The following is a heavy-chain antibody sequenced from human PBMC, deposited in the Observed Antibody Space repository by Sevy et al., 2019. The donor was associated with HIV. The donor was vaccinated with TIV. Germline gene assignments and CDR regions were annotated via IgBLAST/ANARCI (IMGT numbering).Heavy chain of an antibody. Sequence: GGSLRLSCAVSGFTLTNEFFSWVRQAPGKGLEWVAVVYSGGATYYADSVKGRFTISRDKSKSTLYLQMKSLRAEDTAEYYCARVGYCRGGTCFSGFYYDMDVWGQGTTVTVSS. CDR2: VYSGGAT. CDR1: GFTLTNEF. CDR3: ARVGYCRGGTCFSGFYYDMDV. J-gene: IGHJ6*02. D-gene: IGHD2-15*01. V-gene: IGHV3-53*01.